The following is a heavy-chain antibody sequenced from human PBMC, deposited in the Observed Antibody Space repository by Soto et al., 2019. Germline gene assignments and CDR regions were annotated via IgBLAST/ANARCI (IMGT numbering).Heavy chain of an antibody. CDR3: ARGGYYDNTWGKLSHYGLDV. V-gene: IGHV1-8*01. CDR2: MNPNSGNT. J-gene: IGHJ6*02. CDR1: GYTFTSYD. D-gene: IGHD3-16*01. Sequence: GASVKVSCKASGYTFTSYDINWVRRATGQGLEWMGWMNPNSGNTGYAQKFQGRVTMTRNTSISTAYMELSSLKSDDTAVYYCARGGYYDNTWGKLSHYGLDVWGQGTSVTVSS.